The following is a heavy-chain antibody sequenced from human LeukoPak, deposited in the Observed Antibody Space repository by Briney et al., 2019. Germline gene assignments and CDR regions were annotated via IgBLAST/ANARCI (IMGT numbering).Heavy chain of an antibody. CDR2: IYNSGSA. Sequence: SETLSLTCTVSGGSISNNNHYWGWIRQPPEKGLEWIGSIYNSGSAYNNPSLKSRVTISVDTSKNQFSLKLSSVTAADTAVYYCARQGYYYGSGSYYNEAYMDVWGKGTTVTISS. CDR3: ARQGYYYGSGSYYNEAYMDV. V-gene: IGHV4-39*01. CDR1: GGSISNNNHY. D-gene: IGHD3-10*01. J-gene: IGHJ6*03.